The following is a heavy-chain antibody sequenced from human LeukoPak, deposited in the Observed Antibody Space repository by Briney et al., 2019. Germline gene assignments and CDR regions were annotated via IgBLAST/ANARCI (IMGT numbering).Heavy chain of an antibody. V-gene: IGHV3-30*02. CDR1: GFSFSNYG. CDR3: ARDARPLYSSSWYAY. CDR2: MQYDGSVE. J-gene: IGHJ4*02. D-gene: IGHD6-13*01. Sequence: GGSLRLSCVASGFSFSNYGTHWVRQAPGKGLEWVTFMQYDGSVEFYADSVKGRFTISRDNSKNTLYLQMNSLRAEDTAVYYCARDARPLYSSSWYAYWGQGTLVTVSS.